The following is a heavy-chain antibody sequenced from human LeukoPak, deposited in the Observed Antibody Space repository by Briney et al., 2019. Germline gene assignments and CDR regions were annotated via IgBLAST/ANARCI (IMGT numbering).Heavy chain of an antibody. D-gene: IGHD2/OR15-2a*01. V-gene: IGHV1-18*01. Sequence: ASVKVSCKASGYTFTKHGISWLRQAPGQGLEWMGWISADNGKTEYAQKFQGRVTLTTDTSASTVYMELKSLRSDDTAVYYCARDWPAVITDYWGLGTLAIVSS. CDR2: ISADNGKT. J-gene: IGHJ4*02. CDR3: ARDWPAVITDY. CDR1: GYTFTKHG.